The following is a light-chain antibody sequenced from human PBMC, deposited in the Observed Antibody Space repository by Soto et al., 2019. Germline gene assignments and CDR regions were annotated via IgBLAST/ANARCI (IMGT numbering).Light chain of an antibody. CDR2: QGY. CDR1: SSGVGKYNL. Sequence: QSAMTQPASVSGSPGQSITVSCTGTSSGVGKYNLVSWYQQHPGKAPKVMILQGYKRPSGVSNRFSGSKFGNTASLTISGLQPEDEAEYYCCAYAATYTYVFGTGTKLTVL. CDR3: CAYAATYTYV. V-gene: IGLV2-23*01. J-gene: IGLJ1*01.